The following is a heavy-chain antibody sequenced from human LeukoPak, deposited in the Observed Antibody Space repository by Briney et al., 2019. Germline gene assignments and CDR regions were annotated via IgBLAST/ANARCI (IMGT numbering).Heavy chain of an antibody. Sequence: GGSLRLSCAASGFSFGSYNMNWVRQTPGKGLEWVSSITSSSTYTFYADSVKGRFTISRDNARNSLYLQMNSLRAEDTAAYYCARDPYSGTYGDTYYYYMDVWGKGTTVTISS. CDR3: ARDPYSGTYGDTYYYYMDV. V-gene: IGHV3-21*01. J-gene: IGHJ6*03. D-gene: IGHD1-26*01. CDR2: ITSSSTYT. CDR1: GFSFGSYN.